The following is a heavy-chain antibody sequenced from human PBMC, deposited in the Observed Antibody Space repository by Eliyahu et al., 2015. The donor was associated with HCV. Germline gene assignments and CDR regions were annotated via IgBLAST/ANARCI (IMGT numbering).Heavy chain of an antibody. CDR2: TRNKANSYTT. D-gene: IGHD2-15*01. J-gene: IGHJ4*02. V-gene: IGHV3-72*01. CDR1: GFTFSDHY. CDR3: ARVCVATWSGSYLDY. Sequence: EVHLVESGGGLVQPGGSLRLSCAASGFTFSDHYMDWVGXAPGKGXDWVGRTRNKANSYTTEYAAXVKGRFTIXRDXSNNSLYLQMNSLRTEDTAVYYCARVCVATWSGSYLDYWGQGTLVAVSS.